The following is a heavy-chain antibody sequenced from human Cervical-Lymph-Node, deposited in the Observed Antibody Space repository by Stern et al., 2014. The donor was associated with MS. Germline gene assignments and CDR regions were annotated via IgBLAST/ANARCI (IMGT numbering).Heavy chain of an antibody. J-gene: IGHJ4*02. V-gene: IGHV4-39*01. CDR1: GGSISSSSYY. D-gene: IGHD6-13*01. CDR3: AIAAAYFDY. CDR2: IYYSGRT. Sequence: QVQLGQSGPGLVKPSETLSLTCTVSGGSISSSSYYWGWIRQPPGKGLEWIGRIYYSGRTYYNPSLKSRLTISVDTSKKQSPLKLSSVTAADTAVYYCAIAAAYFDYWGQGTLVTVSS.